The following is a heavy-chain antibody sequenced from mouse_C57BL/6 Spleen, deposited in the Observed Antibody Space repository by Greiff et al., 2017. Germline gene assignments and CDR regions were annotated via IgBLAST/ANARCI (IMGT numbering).Heavy chain of an antibody. CDR2: IYPGGGNT. V-gene: IGHV1-66*01. CDR1: GYSFTSYY. CDR3: ARGEAYGGGYFDD. Sequence: VQLQQSGPELVKPGASVTISCKASGYSFTSYYIHWVKQRHGQGLEWIGWIYPGGGNTKYNEKFKGKATLTVDTSSSTAYMQLSRLTSEDSAVYYCARGEAYGGGYFDDWGKGTTLTVSS. D-gene: IGHD1-1*02. J-gene: IGHJ1*03.